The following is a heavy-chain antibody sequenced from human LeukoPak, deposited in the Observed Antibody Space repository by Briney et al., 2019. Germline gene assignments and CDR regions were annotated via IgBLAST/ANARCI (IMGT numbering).Heavy chain of an antibody. CDR2: IIPILGIA. Sequence: SVKVSCKASGGTFSSYAISWVRQAPGQGLEWMGRIIPILGIANYAQKFQGRVTITADKSTSTASMELSSLRSEDTAVYYCARAPLRNIVVVPAAMGGAFDIWGQGTMVTVSS. V-gene: IGHV1-69*04. CDR1: GGTFSSYA. CDR3: ARAPLRNIVVVPAAMGGAFDI. D-gene: IGHD2-2*01. J-gene: IGHJ3*02.